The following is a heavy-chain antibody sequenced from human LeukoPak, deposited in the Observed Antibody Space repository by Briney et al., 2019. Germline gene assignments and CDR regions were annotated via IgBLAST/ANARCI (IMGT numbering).Heavy chain of an antibody. CDR1: GGSISSYY. Sequence: SETLSLTCTVSGGSISSYYWSWIRQPPGKGLEWIGYIYYSGSTYYNPSLKSRVTISVDTSKNQFSLKLSSVTAADTAVYYCARRYCSGGSCYSDNWFDPWGQGTLVTVSS. V-gene: IGHV4-59*08. CDR3: ARRYCSGGSCYSDNWFDP. J-gene: IGHJ5*02. CDR2: IYYSGST. D-gene: IGHD2-15*01.